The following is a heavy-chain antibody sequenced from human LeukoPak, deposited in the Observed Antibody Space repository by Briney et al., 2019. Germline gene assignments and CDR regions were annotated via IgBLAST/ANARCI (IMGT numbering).Heavy chain of an antibody. D-gene: IGHD3-22*01. CDR1: GGSISSGGYY. CDR2: IYYSGST. V-gene: IGHV4-31*03. Sequence: SETLSLTCTVSGGSISSGGYYWSWIRQHQGKGLEWIGYIYYSGSTYYNPSLKSRVTISVDTSKNQFSLKLSSVTAADTAVYYCVGTNYYDSSGFDYWGQGTLATVSS. J-gene: IGHJ4*02. CDR3: VGTNYYDSSGFDY.